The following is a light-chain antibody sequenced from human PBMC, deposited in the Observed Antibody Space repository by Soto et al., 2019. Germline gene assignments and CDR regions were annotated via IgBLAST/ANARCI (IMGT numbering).Light chain of an antibody. CDR3: CASAGGGTYV. J-gene: IGLJ1*01. V-gene: IGLV2-23*02. CDR2: EVT. CDR1: SSGVGSYDL. Sequence: QSALTKPACVSGSPGQSIAISCTDTSSGVGSYDLVSWYQQHPGKAPKLMIYEVTKRPSGVSSRFSGSTSRNTASLTISGLQAEDDTDYYCCASAGGGTYVFGTGTKLTVL.